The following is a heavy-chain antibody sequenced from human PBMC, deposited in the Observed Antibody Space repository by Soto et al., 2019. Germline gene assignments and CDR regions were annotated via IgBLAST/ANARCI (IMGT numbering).Heavy chain of an antibody. CDR1: GYSFTNYW. CDR2: IYPGDSDT. CDR3: ARLPGYCSSPNCFGRGYYFDY. V-gene: IGHV5-51*01. D-gene: IGHD2-2*01. J-gene: IGHJ4*02. Sequence: GESLKISCKASGYSFTNYWIGWVRQMPGKGLEWMGIIYPGDSDTRYSPSLQGQVTISADKSIATAYLQWSSLKASDTAMYYCARLPGYCSSPNCFGRGYYFDYWGQGTLVTVSS.